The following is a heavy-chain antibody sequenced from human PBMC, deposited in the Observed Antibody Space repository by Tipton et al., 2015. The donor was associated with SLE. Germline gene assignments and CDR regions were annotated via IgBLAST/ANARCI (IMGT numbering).Heavy chain of an antibody. CDR1: GFTFSDYY. D-gene: IGHD3-3*01. J-gene: IGHJ5*02. Sequence: SLRLSCAASGFTFSDYYMSWIRQAPGKGLEWVSYISSSGSTIYYADSVKGRFTISRDNAKNSLYLQMNSLRAEDTDVYYCARDRFWSGYYGWFDPWGQGTLVTVSS. V-gene: IGHV3-11*01. CDR3: ARDRFWSGYYGWFDP. CDR2: ISSSGSTI.